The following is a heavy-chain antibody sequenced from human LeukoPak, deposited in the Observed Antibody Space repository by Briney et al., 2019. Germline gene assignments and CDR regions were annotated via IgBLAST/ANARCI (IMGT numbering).Heavy chain of an antibody. Sequence: GGSLRLSCAASGFTFSSYGMNWVRQAPGKGLEWVSSISSSSSYIYYADSVKGRFTISRDNAKNSLYLQMNSLRAEDTAVYYCARDQGGYSSGHHCLGYWGQGTLVTVSS. J-gene: IGHJ4*02. CDR1: GFTFSSYG. CDR3: ARDQGGYSSGHHCLGY. V-gene: IGHV3-21*01. CDR2: ISSSSSYI. D-gene: IGHD6-19*01.